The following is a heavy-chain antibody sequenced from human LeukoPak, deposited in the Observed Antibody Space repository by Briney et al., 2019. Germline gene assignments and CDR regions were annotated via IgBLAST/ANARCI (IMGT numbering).Heavy chain of an antibody. D-gene: IGHD2-15*01. Sequence: ETLSLTCTVSGGSISSYYWSWIRQPPGKGLEWIGYIYYSGSTNYNPSLKSRVTISVDTSKDQFSLKLRSVTAADTAVYYCARVTGYVIEDNFDYWGQGTLVTVSS. V-gene: IGHV4-59*01. CDR1: GGSISSYY. CDR3: ARVTGYVIEDNFDY. CDR2: IYYSGST. J-gene: IGHJ4*02.